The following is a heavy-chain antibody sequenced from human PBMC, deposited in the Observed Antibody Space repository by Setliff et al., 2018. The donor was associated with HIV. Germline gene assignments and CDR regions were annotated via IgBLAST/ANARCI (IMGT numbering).Heavy chain of an antibody. CDR2: FYCSGST. Sequence: PSETLSLTCVVSGDSISRSRYYWGWIRQPPGKGLEWIGSFYCSGSTSYNPSLKSRVTISIDTSKNQFSLNLTSVTAADTAVYYCASRVYYYDSNNFLREEGFDPWGQGTLVTVSS. CDR3: ASRVYYYDSNNFLREEGFDP. D-gene: IGHD3-22*01. J-gene: IGHJ5*02. V-gene: IGHV4-39*01. CDR1: GDSISRSRYY.